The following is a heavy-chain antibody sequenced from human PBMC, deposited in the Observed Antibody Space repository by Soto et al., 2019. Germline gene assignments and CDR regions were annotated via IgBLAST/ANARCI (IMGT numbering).Heavy chain of an antibody. CDR1: GGTFSSYA. J-gene: IGHJ5*02. CDR3: ARSRWLTKKGNNWFDP. Sequence: SVKVSSKASGGTFSSYAISWVRQAPGQGLEWMGGIIPIFGTANYAQKFQGRVTITADESTSTAYMELSSLRSEDTAVYYGARSRWLTKKGNNWFDPWGQETLVTVSS. CDR2: IIPIFGTA. V-gene: IGHV1-69*13. D-gene: IGHD6-19*01.